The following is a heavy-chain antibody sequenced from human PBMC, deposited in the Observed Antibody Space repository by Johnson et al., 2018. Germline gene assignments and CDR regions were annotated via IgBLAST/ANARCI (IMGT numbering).Heavy chain of an antibody. Sequence: QVQLQESGGGVVQPGRSLRLSCAASGFTFSSFAMHWVRHTTGKGLEWVALISYDGTDKYSADSVKGRFIISRDNSKGTLYLQMNSLRVEDTAVYYCARGLRYYGSGSYSQSFYYMDVWGKGTTVTVSS. J-gene: IGHJ6*03. CDR3: ARGLRYYGSGSYSQSFYYMDV. CDR2: ISYDGTDK. V-gene: IGHV3-30*04. D-gene: IGHD3-10*01. CDR1: GFTFSSFA.